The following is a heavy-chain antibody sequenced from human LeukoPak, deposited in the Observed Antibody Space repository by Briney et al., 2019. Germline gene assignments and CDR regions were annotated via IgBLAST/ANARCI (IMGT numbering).Heavy chain of an antibody. CDR1: GFTFSNYM. CDR3: LRDLNWSLDQ. Sequence: GGSLRLSCAASGFTFSNYMMHWVRQAPGKGLVWVSRIKSDGIAITYADSVKGRFTISRDNAKNTLYLQMNSLRAEDTAVYYCLRDLNWSLDQWGQGTLVTVSS. V-gene: IGHV3-74*01. J-gene: IGHJ4*02. CDR2: IKSDGIAI. D-gene: IGHD1-20*01.